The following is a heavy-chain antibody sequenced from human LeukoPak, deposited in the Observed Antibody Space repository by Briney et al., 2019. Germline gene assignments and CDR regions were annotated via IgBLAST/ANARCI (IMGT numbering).Heavy chain of an antibody. J-gene: IGHJ4*02. V-gene: IGHV4-39*01. CDR2: IYYSGST. CDR1: GVSISSSSYY. CDR3: ERHVSRCWLLLTTYFDY. D-gene: IGHD3-9*01. Sequence: SETLSLTCTVSGVSISSSSYYWGWIRQPPGKGLEWIGSIYYSGSTYYNPSLKSRVTISVDTSKNQFSLKLSSVTAADTAVYYCERHVSRCWLLLTTYFDYWGQGTLVTVSS.